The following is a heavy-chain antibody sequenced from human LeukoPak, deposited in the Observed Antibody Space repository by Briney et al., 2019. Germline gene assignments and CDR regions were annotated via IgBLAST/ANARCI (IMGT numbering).Heavy chain of an antibody. CDR3: ARVTAAGTWTFDI. CDR2: MNPNSGNT. V-gene: IGHV1-8*02. Sequence: ASVKVSCKASGYTFTSYGISWVRQAPGQGLEWMGWMNPNSGNTGYGQKFQGRVTMTRNTSISTAYMELTDLRSEDTAVYYCARVTAAGTWTFDIWGQGTTVTVSS. CDR1: GYTFTSYG. J-gene: IGHJ3*02. D-gene: IGHD6-13*01.